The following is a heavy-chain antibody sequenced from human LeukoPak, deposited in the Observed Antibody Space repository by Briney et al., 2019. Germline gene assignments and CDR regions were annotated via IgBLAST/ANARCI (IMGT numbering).Heavy chain of an antibody. CDR1: GFTFSSYW. CDR2: VNSDGSST. Sequence: GGSLRLSCAASGFTFSSYWMHWVRQAPGKGLVWVSRVNSDGSSTYYADSVKGRFTISRDNAKNTLYLQMNSLRAEDTSVYYCAKDPGAYYFDYWGQGTLVTVSS. V-gene: IGHV3-74*01. CDR3: AKDPGAYYFDY. J-gene: IGHJ4*02.